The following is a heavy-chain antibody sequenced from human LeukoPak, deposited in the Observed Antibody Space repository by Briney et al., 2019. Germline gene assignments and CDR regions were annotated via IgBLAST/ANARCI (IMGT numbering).Heavy chain of an antibody. V-gene: IGHV1-2*02. CDR1: GYTFTDYY. Sequence: ASVKVSCKASGYTFTDYYMHWVRQAPGQGLEWVGWINPNRGGSNYAQKFQGRVTMTRDTSISTAYMELSGLRSDDTAVYYCARGDIVVVVAVTEYYFDYWGQGTLVTVSS. J-gene: IGHJ4*02. CDR3: ARGDIVVVVAVTEYYFDY. CDR2: INPNRGGS. D-gene: IGHD2-15*01.